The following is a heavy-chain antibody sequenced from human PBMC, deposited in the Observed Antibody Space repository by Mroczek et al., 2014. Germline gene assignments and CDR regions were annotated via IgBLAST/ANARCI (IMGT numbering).Heavy chain of an antibody. Sequence: QVQLQQWGPGLVKPSETLSLTCTVSGGSISSYYWSWIRQPPGKGLEWIGYIYYSGSTNYNPSLKSRVTISVDTSKNQFSLKLSSVTAADTAVYYCARVGGLLRFLEWLEWGQGTLVTVSS. D-gene: IGHD3-3*01. CDR2: IYYSGST. J-gene: IGHJ4*02. CDR1: GGSISSYY. CDR3: ARVGGLLRFLEWLE. V-gene: IGHV4-59*12.